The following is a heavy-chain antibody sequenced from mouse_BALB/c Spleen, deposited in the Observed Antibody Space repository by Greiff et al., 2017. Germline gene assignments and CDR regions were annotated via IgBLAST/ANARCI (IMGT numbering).Heavy chain of an antibody. V-gene: IGHV5-4*02. CDR2: ISDGGSYT. J-gene: IGHJ1*01. Sequence: DVQLVESGGGLVKPGGSLKLSCAASGFTFSDYYMYWVRQTPEKRLEWVATISDGGSYTYYPDSVKGRFTISRDNAKNNLYLQMSSLKSEDTAMYYCARDRSYYDYDAGDWYFDVWGAGTTVTVSS. D-gene: IGHD2-4*01. CDR1: GFTFSDYY. CDR3: ARDRSYYDYDAGDWYFDV.